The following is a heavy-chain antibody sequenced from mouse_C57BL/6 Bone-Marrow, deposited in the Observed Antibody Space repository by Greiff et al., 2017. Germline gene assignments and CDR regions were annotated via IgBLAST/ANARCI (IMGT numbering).Heavy chain of an antibody. CDR1: GFSLTSYG. Sequence: VQLVESGPGLVQPSQSLSITCTVSGFSLTSYGVHWVRQSPGKGLEWLGVIWSGGSTDYNAAFISRLGISKDNSKSQVFFKMNSLQADDTAIYYCARKGYFDVWGTGTTVTVSS. V-gene: IGHV2-2*01. J-gene: IGHJ1*03. CDR3: ARKGYFDV. CDR2: IWSGGST.